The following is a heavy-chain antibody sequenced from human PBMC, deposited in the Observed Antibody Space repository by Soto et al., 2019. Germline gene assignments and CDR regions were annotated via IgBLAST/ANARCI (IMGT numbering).Heavy chain of an antibody. Sequence: QVQLVESGGGVVQPGRSLRLSCAASGFTFSSYAMHWVRQAPGQGLEWVAVISYDGSHKYYADSVKGRFTISRDNSKNTLYLQMNSLRAEDTAVYYCARDQQYAIDYYYYGLDVVGQGTTVTVSS. D-gene: IGHD6-13*01. J-gene: IGHJ6*02. CDR2: ISYDGSHK. CDR3: ARDQQYAIDYYYYGLDV. CDR1: GFTFSSYA. V-gene: IGHV3-30-3*01.